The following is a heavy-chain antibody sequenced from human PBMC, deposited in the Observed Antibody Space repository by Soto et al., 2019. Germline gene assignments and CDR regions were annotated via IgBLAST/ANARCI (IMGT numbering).Heavy chain of an antibody. J-gene: IGHJ4*02. CDR2: ISPNSGGT. CDR1: GYSFTGYY. CDR3: GKGRSGDVGVFY. V-gene: IGHV1-2*02. D-gene: IGHD1-26*01. Sequence: QVQLVQSGAEVKKSGASVKISCKASGYSFTGYYIHWVRQAPGQGFEWMGEISPNSGGTKYAQKFQGRVTMTRDISITTVYMDLSNLSPDDTAVYYCGKGRSGDVGVFYWGQGTLVTVYS.